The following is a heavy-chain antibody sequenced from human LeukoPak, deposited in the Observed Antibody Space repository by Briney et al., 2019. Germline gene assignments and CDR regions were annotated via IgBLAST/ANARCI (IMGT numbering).Heavy chain of an antibody. V-gene: IGHV4-4*07. Sequence: SETLSLTCTVSGGFISRNYWTWIRQPAGKGLEWIGRIYTSGSTNNNPSLKSRVTMSVDTSKNQFSLSLSSVTAADTAIYYCAREVSGPLLDHWGQGTLVTVSS. CDR1: GGFISRNY. J-gene: IGHJ4*02. CDR3: AREVSGPLLDH. D-gene: IGHD3-10*01. CDR2: IYTSGST.